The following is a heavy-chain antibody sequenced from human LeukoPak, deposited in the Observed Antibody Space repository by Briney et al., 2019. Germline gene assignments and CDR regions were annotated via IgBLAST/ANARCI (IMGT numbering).Heavy chain of an antibody. D-gene: IGHD2-15*01. CDR1: GFTFSSYA. J-gene: IGHJ4*02. CDR3: ARGRGYCSGGSCLRFDY. Sequence: GGSLRLSCAASGFTFSSYAMHWVRQAPGKGLEWVAVISYDGSNKYYADSVKGRFTISRDNPKNTLYLQMNSLRVEDTAVYYCARGRGYCSGGSCLRFDYWGQGTLVTVSS. V-gene: IGHV3-30*04. CDR2: ISYDGSNK.